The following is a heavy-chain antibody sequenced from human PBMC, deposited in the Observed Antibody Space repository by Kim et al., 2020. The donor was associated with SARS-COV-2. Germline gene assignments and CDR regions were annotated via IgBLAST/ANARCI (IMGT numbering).Heavy chain of an antibody. Sequence: FQGRVTMTRDTSISTAYMELSRLRSDDTAVYYCARAPRIAAAGTFGLFDYWGQGTLVTVSS. J-gene: IGHJ4*02. V-gene: IGHV1-2*02. D-gene: IGHD6-13*01. CDR3: ARAPRIAAAGTFGLFDY.